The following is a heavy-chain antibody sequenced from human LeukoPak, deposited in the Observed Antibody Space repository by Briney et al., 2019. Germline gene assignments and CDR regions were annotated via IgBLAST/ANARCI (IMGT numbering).Heavy chain of an antibody. Sequence: SVKVSCKASGGTFSSYAISWVRQAPGQGLEWMGGIIPIFGIADYAQKFQARVTITADKSTSTAYMDLSSLRSDDTAVYYCARGRLKAAPDERYYFDYWGQGTLVTVSS. D-gene: IGHD6-6*01. J-gene: IGHJ4*02. V-gene: IGHV1-69*10. CDR3: ARGRLKAAPDERYYFDY. CDR2: IIPIFGIA. CDR1: GGTFSSYA.